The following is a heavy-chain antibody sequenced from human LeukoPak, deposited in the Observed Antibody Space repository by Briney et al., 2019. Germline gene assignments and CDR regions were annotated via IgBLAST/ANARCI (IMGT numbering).Heavy chain of an antibody. D-gene: IGHD4-17*01. CDR2: IYYSGST. V-gene: IGHV4-59*01. Sequence: SETLSLTCTVSGGSISSYYWSWIRQPPGKGLEWIGYIYYSGSTNYNPSLKSRVTISVDTSKNQFSLKLSSVTAADTAVYYCARAKGIGYGDYTFDYWGQGALVTVSS. CDR3: ARAKGIGYGDYTFDY. J-gene: IGHJ4*02. CDR1: GGSISSYY.